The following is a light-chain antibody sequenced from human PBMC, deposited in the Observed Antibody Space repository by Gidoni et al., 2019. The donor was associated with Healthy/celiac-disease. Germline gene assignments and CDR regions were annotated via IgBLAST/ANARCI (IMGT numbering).Light chain of an antibody. CDR2: DNN. CDR1: SSNIGNNY. J-gene: IGLJ2*01. V-gene: IGLV1-51*01. Sequence: QSVLTQPPSVSAAPGQKVTISCSGSSSNIGNNYVSWYQQLPGPAPKLLIYDNNKRPAGIPDRFAGSKSGTSATLGITGLQTGEEADYYCGTWDSSLSAVFGGGTKLTVL. CDR3: GTWDSSLSAV.